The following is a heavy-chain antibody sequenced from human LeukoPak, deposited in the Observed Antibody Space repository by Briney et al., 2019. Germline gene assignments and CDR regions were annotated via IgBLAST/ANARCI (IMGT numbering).Heavy chain of an antibody. CDR3: AGALSDYYDSSGYDNWFDP. CDR1: GGSISSYY. CDR2: IYTSGST. J-gene: IGHJ5*02. D-gene: IGHD3-22*01. V-gene: IGHV4-4*07. Sequence: SETLSLTCTVSGGSISSYYWSWIRQPAGKGLEWIGRIYTSGSTNYNPSLKSRVTMSVDTSKNQFSLKLSSVTAADTAVYYCAGALSDYYDSSGYDNWFDPWGQGTLVTVSS.